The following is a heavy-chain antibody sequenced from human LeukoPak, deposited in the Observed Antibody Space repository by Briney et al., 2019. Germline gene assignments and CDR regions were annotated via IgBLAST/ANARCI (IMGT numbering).Heavy chain of an antibody. CDR3: ARDDLDCSGNTCYPNNY. Sequence: RASVKVSCKASGYTFTSYGITWVRQAPGQGLEWMGWISAYNGNTKYAQNFQGRVTMTTDTSTDTAYMELRNLRSDDTAFYYCARDDLDCSGNTCYPNNYWGQGTLVAVSS. D-gene: IGHD2-15*01. J-gene: IGHJ4*02. V-gene: IGHV1-18*01. CDR1: GYTFTSYG. CDR2: ISAYNGNT.